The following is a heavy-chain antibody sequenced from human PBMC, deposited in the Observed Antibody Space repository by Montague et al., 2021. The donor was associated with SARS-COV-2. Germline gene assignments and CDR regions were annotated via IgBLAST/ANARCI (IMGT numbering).Heavy chain of an antibody. CDR1: DFSFKNYE. D-gene: IGHD2-15*01. CDR3: TRDESETSGFDF. J-gene: IGHJ4*02. V-gene: IGHV3-48*03. Sequence: SLRRSCAASDFSFKNYEMNWVRQAPGRGLEWVSYISYSGSTTYYADSVKGRFTISRDNAKASLFLQMNSLRVEDTAIYYCTRDESETSGFDFWGQGTLVTVSS. CDR2: ISYSGSTT.